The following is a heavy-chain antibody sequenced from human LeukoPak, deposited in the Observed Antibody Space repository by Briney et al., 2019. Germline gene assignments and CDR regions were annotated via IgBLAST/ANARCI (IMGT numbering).Heavy chain of an antibody. J-gene: IGHJ4*02. CDR3: EKDYVLTSGSGAGYCFEH. D-gene: IGHD3-10*01. Sequence: ASVKVSCKASGYVFTAYYIHWVRRAPGQGREWVAWINPNTGGTNYAQNFQGRVSLTRDTSISTAYMELRGMRFDYRARYYSEKDYVLTSGSGAGYCFEHWGQGTLVTVSS. CDR1: GYVFTAYY. V-gene: IGHV1-2*02. CDR2: INPNTGGT.